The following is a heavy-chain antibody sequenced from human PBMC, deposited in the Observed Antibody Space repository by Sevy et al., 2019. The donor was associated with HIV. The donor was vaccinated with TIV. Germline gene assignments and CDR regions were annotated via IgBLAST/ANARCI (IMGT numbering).Heavy chain of an antibody. CDR2: TIPIFGTT. Sequence: ASVKVSCKASGGTFSSYAIHWVRQAPGQGLEWMGGTIPIFGTTNYAQKFQGRVTIIADESTSTSNMELSSLRSEDTAVYYCARGVTMIRGGGYYFDYWGQGTLVTVSS. D-gene: IGHD3-22*01. CDR3: ARGVTMIRGGGYYFDY. CDR1: GGTFSSYA. V-gene: IGHV1-69*13. J-gene: IGHJ4*02.